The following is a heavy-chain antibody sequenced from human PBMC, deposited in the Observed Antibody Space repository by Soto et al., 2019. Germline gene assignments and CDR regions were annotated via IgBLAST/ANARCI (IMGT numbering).Heavy chain of an antibody. Sequence: QVQLVQSGAEVKKPGSSVKVSCKASGGTFSSYAISWVRQAPGQGLEWMGGIIPIFGTANYAQKFQGRVTITADKSTSTAYMELSSLRSEDTAVYYCARDRGYCSSTSCFGNWFAPWGQGTLVTVSS. J-gene: IGHJ5*02. CDR1: GGTFSSYA. CDR2: IIPIFGTA. V-gene: IGHV1-69*06. CDR3: ARDRGYCSSTSCFGNWFAP. D-gene: IGHD2-2*01.